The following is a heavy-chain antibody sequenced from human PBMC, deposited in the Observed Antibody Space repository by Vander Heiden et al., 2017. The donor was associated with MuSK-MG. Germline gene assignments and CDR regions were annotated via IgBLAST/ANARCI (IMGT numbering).Heavy chain of an antibody. D-gene: IGHD4-17*01. CDR2: ISYDGSNK. CDR3: ARHPYGDYRQGAFDI. Sequence: QVQLVESGGGVVQPGRSLRLSCAASGVTFSSYAMHWVRQAPGKGLEWVAVISYDGSNKYYADSVKGRFTISRDNSKNTLYLQMNSLRAEDTAVYYCARHPYGDYRQGAFDIWGQETMVTVSS. V-gene: IGHV3-30-3*01. CDR1: GVTFSSYA. J-gene: IGHJ3*02.